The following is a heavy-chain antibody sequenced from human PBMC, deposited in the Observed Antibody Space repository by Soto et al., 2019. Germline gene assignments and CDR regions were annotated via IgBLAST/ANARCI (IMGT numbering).Heavy chain of an antibody. V-gene: IGHV3-48*02. Sequence: PGGSLRLSCAASGFTLSTYTMNWVRQAPGKGLEWVSYISSSGSSIYYADSVKGRFTISRDNAKNSLYLQMNSLRDEDTAVYYCARDLRYNSSRYLFKGMDVWGQGTTLAVYS. J-gene: IGHJ6*02. CDR3: ARDLRYNSSRYLFKGMDV. CDR2: ISSSGSSI. D-gene: IGHD6-6*01. CDR1: GFTLSTYT.